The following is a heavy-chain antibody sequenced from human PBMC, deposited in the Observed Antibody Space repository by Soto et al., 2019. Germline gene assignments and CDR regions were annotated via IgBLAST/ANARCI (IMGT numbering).Heavy chain of an antibody. D-gene: IGHD3-22*01. CDR1: GGSISSYY. J-gene: IGHJ4*02. Sequence: PSETLSLTCTVSGGSISSYYWSWIRQPPGKGLEWIGYIYSSGSTNYNPSLKSRVTISVDTSKNQFSLKLSSVTAADTAVYYCASYYYDSSGYYYVPGVYWGQGTLVTVSS. CDR2: IYSSGST. CDR3: ASYYYDSSGYYYVPGVY. V-gene: IGHV4-59*08.